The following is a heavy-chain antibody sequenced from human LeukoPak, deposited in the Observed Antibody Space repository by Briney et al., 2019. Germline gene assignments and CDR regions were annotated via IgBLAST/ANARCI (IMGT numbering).Heavy chain of an antibody. CDR2: IYSDGSST. J-gene: IGHJ4*02. CDR3: AGDDGTYPYYFNY. D-gene: IGHD1-26*01. CDR1: GFTFSSYW. V-gene: IGHV3-74*01. Sequence: GGSLRLSREASGFTFSSYWMHWVRQAPGKGLVWVSRIYSDGSSTSFADSVKGRFTISRDNAKNTLYLQMNSLRAEDTAMYYCAGDDGTYPYYFNYWGQGTLVTVSS.